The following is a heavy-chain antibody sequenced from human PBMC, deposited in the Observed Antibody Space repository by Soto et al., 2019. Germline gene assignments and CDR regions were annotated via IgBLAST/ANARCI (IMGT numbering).Heavy chain of an antibody. Sequence: QVQLVQSGAEVKKPGSSVKVSCKASGGTFSSYTISWVRQAPGQGLEWMGRIIPILGIANYAQKFQGRVKITAEKSTDNAYMEVGSLGSEDTGVYYCGRERVRWFGGKRGGVYYYYGMDVWGQGTTVTVSS. V-gene: IGHV1-69*08. CDR2: IIPILGIA. J-gene: IGHJ6*02. CDR1: GGTFSSYT. D-gene: IGHD3-10*01. CDR3: GRERVRWFGGKRGGVYYYYGMDV.